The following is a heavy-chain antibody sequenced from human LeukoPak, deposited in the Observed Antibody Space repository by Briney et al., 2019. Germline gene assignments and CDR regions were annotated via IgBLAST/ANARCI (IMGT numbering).Heavy chain of an antibody. CDR3: ARVRPRHFDY. V-gene: IGHV1-18*04. Sequence: GASVKVSCKASGYTFTSYYMHWVRQAPGQGLEWMGWISAYSGNTNYAQKFQDRVTMTTDTSTSTAYMELRSLRSDDTAVYYCARVRPRHFDYWGQGTLVTVSS. J-gene: IGHJ4*02. CDR2: ISAYSGNT. CDR1: GYTFTSYY.